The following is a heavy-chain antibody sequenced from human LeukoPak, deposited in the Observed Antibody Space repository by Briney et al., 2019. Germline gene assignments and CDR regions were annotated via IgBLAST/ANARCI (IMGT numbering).Heavy chain of an antibody. CDR3: VREAYKNYFDY. Sequence: SETLSLTCTVPGGSVSSGSYYWTWIRQPPGKGLEWIGYIFYSGSTNYNPSLKSRVTISVDTSKNQFSLKLSSVTAADTAVYYCVREAYKNYFDYWGQGTLVTVSS. CDR1: GGSVSSGSYY. V-gene: IGHV4-61*01. D-gene: IGHD5-24*01. J-gene: IGHJ4*02. CDR2: IFYSGST.